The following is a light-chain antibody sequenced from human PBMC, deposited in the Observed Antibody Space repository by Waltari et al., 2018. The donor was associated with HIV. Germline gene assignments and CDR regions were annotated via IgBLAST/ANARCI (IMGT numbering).Light chain of an antibody. V-gene: IGLV2-14*01. Sequence: QFALTQPASVSGSPGQSITISCSGTSSDIGYYNYVSWYQQHPGKAPKPMIYEVSNRPSGISNRFSGSKSGNTASLTISALQAEDEADYFCSSVANSVTLSVLFGGGTKLTVL. CDR3: SSVANSVTLSVL. CDR2: EVS. CDR1: SSDIGYYNY. J-gene: IGLJ3*02.